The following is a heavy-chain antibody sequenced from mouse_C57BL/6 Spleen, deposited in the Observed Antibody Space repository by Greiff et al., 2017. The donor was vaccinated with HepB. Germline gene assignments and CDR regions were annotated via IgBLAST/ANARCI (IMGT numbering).Heavy chain of an antibody. CDR2: ISSGSSTI. CDR3: ARPDYYGSSYSYAMDY. D-gene: IGHD1-1*01. Sequence: DVQLQESGGGLVKPGGSLKLSCAASGFTFSDYGMHWVRQAPEKGLEWVAYISSGSSTIYYADTVKGRFTISRDNAKNTLFLQMTSLRSEDTAMYYCARPDYYGSSYSYAMDYWGQGTSVTVSS. J-gene: IGHJ4*01. V-gene: IGHV5-17*01. CDR1: GFTFSDYG.